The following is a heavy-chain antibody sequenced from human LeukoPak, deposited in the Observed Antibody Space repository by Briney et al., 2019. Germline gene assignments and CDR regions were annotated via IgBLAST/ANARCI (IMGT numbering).Heavy chain of an antibody. Sequence: PSETLSLTCTVSGGSISSYYWSWIRQPPGKGLGWIGYIYYSGSTNYNPSLKSRVTISVDTSKNQFSLKLSSVTAADTAIYYCARGRNNYGANSEIGYWGQGTLVTVSS. J-gene: IGHJ4*02. D-gene: IGHD4-23*01. CDR3: ARGRNNYGANSEIGY. V-gene: IGHV4-59*12. CDR1: GGSISSYY. CDR2: IYYSGST.